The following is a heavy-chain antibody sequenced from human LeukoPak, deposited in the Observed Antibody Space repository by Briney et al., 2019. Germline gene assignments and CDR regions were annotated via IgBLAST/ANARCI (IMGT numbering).Heavy chain of an antibody. CDR1: GFTFSSYS. CDR3: ARAGSSGWAPDYYYYMDV. D-gene: IGHD6-19*01. V-gene: IGHV3-21*01. Sequence: GGSLRLSCAASGFTFSSYSMNWVRQAPGKGLEWVSSITSGSSYIYYADSVKGRFTISRDNAKNSLYLQMNSLRAEDTAVYYCARAGSSGWAPDYYYYMDVWGKGTTVTVSS. J-gene: IGHJ6*03. CDR2: ITSGSSYI.